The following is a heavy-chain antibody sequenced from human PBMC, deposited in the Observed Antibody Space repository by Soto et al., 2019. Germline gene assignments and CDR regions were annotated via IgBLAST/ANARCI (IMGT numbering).Heavy chain of an antibody. V-gene: IGHV3-23*01. Sequence: EVQLLESGGALVQPGGSLRLSCAASGFAFGNYPMGWVRQAPGKGLEWVKHISNSCDRTFYPESVKGRFTISRDNSRNTLYLQMNSLGVEDTAVYHSAKEEWRGGGYNHWGQGTLVTVSS. CDR1: GFAFGNYP. J-gene: IGHJ5*02. CDR3: AKEEWRGGGYNH. D-gene: IGHD1-26*01. CDR2: ISNSCDRT.